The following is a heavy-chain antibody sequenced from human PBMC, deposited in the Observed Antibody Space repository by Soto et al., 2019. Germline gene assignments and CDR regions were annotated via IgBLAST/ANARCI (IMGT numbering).Heavy chain of an antibody. V-gene: IGHV1-2*04. CDR1: GYTFTGYY. CDR2: INPNSGGT. D-gene: IGHD6-13*01. CDR3: ARGDIAAAGQIPEYYFDY. J-gene: IGHJ4*02. Sequence: ASVKVSCKASGYTFTGYYMHWVRQAPGQGLEWMGWINPNSGGTNYAQKFQGWVTMTRDTSISTAYMELSRLRSDDTAVYYCARGDIAAAGQIPEYYFDYWGQGTLVNVSS.